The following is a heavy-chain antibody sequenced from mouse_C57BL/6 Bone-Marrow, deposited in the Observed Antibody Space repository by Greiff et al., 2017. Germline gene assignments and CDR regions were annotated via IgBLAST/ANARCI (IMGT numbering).Heavy chain of an antibody. V-gene: IGHV8-9*01. CDR1: VFSLSTFGMG. Sequence: QVQLKESGPGILQPSQTLSLTCSFSVFSLSTFGMGVSWIRQPSGKGLEWLAHIYWDEDKHYKPSLKSRLTISKDTSNNQVFLKITTVDTADTATYYSARGYYDYDEFDYWGQGTTLTVSS. J-gene: IGHJ2*01. D-gene: IGHD2-4*01. CDR2: IYWDEDK. CDR3: ARGYYDYDEFDY.